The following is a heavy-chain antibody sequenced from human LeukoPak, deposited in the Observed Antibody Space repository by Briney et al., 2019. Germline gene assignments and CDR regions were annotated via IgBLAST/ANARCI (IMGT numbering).Heavy chain of an antibody. CDR2: ISTSGST. Sequence: KSSETLSLTCTVSGGSISSGSYYRSWIRQPAGKGLEWIGPISTSGSTNYNPSLKSRVTISVDTSKNQFSLKLSSVTAADTAVYYCARDDPYYYYYMDVWGEGTTVTVSS. CDR3: ARDDPYYYYYMDV. J-gene: IGHJ6*03. CDR1: GGSISSGSYY. V-gene: IGHV4-61*02.